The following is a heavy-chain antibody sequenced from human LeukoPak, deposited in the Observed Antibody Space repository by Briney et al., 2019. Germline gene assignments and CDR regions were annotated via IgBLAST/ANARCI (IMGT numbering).Heavy chain of an antibody. J-gene: IGHJ6*02. V-gene: IGHV3-23*03. CDR1: GFPFRSYA. CDR2: ITDDKDT. Sequence: GGSLRLSCVASGFPFRSYAMTWVRQTPGKGLESVSVITDDKDTYYADSVKGRFTISRDNAKNSLYLQMNSLRAEDTALYYCARVSFSYAYGMDVWGQGTTVTVSS. CDR3: ARVSFSYAYGMDV. D-gene: IGHD3-16*02.